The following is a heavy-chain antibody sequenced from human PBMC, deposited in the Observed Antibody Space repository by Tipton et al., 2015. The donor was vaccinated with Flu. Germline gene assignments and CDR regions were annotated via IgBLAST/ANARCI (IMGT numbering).Heavy chain of an antibody. J-gene: IGHJ3*02. Sequence: GSLRLSCVASGLSVSDEYMSWVRQAPGQGLEWVPVLYADGRIFYADSVKGRFTISRDNSKNTLYLQLARLRIEDTAIFYCARGVAGAFDIWGQGTMVTVSS. V-gene: IGHV3-53*01. CDR1: GLSVSDEY. CDR3: ARGVAGAFDI. CDR2: LYADGRI. D-gene: IGHD6-19*01.